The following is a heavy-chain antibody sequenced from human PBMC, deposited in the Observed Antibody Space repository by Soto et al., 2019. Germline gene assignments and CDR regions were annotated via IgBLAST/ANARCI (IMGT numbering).Heavy chain of an antibody. Sequence: ASVKVSCKAPGGNFCSYAISWVRQAPGQGLEWMGGIIPIFGTANYAQKFQGRVTITADESTSTAYMELCRLRSEDTAVSYCARDWPTGGSSSWYVWFGPWGQGALVA. V-gene: IGHV1-69*13. J-gene: IGHJ5*02. D-gene: IGHD6-13*01. CDR1: GGNFCSYA. CDR3: ARDWPTGGSSSWYVWFGP. CDR2: IIPIFGTA.